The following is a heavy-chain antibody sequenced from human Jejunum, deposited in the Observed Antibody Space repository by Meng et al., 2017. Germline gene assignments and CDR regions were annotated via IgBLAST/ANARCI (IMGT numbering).Heavy chain of an antibody. Sequence: QVRLGTSAPEVHKPGASGKVSCKPSGYSFTTYWLHWVRQAPGQGLEWMGYINPNSGDTNYAQKFQGRVTMTSDTSISTAYMELSNLRSDDTAVYYCARGVILGTSRCLDSWGQGTLVTVSS. J-gene: IGHJ4*02. V-gene: IGHV1-2*02. CDR2: INPNSGDT. D-gene: IGHD7-27*01. CDR3: ARGVILGTSRCLDS. CDR1: GYSFTTYW.